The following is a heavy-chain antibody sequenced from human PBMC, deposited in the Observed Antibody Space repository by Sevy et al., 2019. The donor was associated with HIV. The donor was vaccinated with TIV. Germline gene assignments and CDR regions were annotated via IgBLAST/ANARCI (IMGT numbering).Heavy chain of an antibody. CDR1: GGSFSGYY. V-gene: IGHV4-34*01. Sequence: SETLSLTCAVYGGSFSGYYWSWIRQPPGKGLEWIGEINHSGSTNYNPSLKSRVTISVDTSKNQFSPKLSSVTAADTAVYYCARGLLYDSSGYYSKPLYYFDYWGQGTLVTVSS. CDR2: INHSGST. D-gene: IGHD3-22*01. J-gene: IGHJ4*02. CDR3: ARGLLYDSSGYYSKPLYYFDY.